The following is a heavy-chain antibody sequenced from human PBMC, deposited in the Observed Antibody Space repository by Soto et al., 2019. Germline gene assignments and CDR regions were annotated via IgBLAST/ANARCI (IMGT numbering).Heavy chain of an antibody. J-gene: IGHJ4*02. V-gene: IGHV4-4*07. CDR1: GGSISSYY. Sequence: SETLSLTCTVAGGSISSYYWSWIRQPAGKGLEWIGRIHTSGSTNYNPSLKSRVTMSVDTSKNQISLKLSSVTAADTAVYYCARGGVGGSRSYFDYWGQGTLVTVSS. D-gene: IGHD1-26*01. CDR3: ARGGVGGSRSYFDY. CDR2: IHTSGST.